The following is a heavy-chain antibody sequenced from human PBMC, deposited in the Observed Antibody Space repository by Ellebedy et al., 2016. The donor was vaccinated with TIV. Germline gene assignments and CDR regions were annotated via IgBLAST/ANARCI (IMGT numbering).Heavy chain of an antibody. D-gene: IGHD1-26*01. CDR2: INSDGSST. CDR3: ARDGRWDDAFDI. CDR1: GFTFSSYW. J-gene: IGHJ3*02. Sequence: GESLKISCAASGFTFSSYWMHWVRQAPGKGLVWVSRINSDGSSTSYADSVKGRFTISRDNAKNTLYLQMNSLRADDTAVYYCARDGRWDDAFDIWGQGTMVTVSS. V-gene: IGHV3-74*01.